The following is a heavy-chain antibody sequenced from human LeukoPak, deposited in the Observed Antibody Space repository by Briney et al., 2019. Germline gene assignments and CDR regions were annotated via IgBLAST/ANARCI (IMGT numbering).Heavy chain of an antibody. Sequence: PGGSLRLSCAASGFTFSSYGMHWVRQAPGRGLEWVAVISYDGSNKYYADSVKGRFTISRDNSKNTLYLQMNSLRAEDTAVYYCARMGVVVVAATSVYYYYGMDVWGQGTTVTVSS. CDR2: ISYDGSNK. CDR3: ARMGVVVVAATSVYYYYGMDV. J-gene: IGHJ6*02. V-gene: IGHV3-30*03. D-gene: IGHD2-15*01. CDR1: GFTFSSYG.